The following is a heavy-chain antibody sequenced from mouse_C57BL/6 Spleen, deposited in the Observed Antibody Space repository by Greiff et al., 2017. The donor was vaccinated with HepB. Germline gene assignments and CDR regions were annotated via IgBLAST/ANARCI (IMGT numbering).Heavy chain of an antibody. CDR3: ASLDYVRILFDY. V-gene: IGHV7-3*01. CDR2: IRNKANGYTT. Sequence: EVQVVESGGGLVQPGGSLSLSCAASGFTFTDYYMSWVRQPPGKALEWLGFIRNKANGYTTEYSASVKGRFTISRDNSQSILSLQMNALRAEDSATYYGASLDYVRILFDYWGQGTTLTVSS. J-gene: IGHJ2*01. D-gene: IGHD2-4*01. CDR1: GFTFTDYY.